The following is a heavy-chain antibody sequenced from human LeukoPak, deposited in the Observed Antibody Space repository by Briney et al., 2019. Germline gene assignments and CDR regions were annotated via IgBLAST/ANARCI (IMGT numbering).Heavy chain of an antibody. CDR3: AKVTAARDFDY. D-gene: IGHD6-6*01. CDR1: GCTFSSYA. Sequence: PGGSLRLSRAASGCTFSSYAMSGVRQAPGKGLEGVSAISGSGGSTYYADSVKGRFTISRGNSKNTLYLQMNSLRAEDTAVYYCAKVTAARDFDYWGQGTLVTVSS. CDR2: ISGSGGST. J-gene: IGHJ4*02. V-gene: IGHV3-23*01.